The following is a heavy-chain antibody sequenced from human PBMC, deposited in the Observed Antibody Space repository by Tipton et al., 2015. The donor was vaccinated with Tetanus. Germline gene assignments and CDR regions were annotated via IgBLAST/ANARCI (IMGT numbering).Heavy chain of an antibody. CDR1: EGTHY. CDR3: ARDVTTRAPGLED. Sequence: QLVQSGPEVKKPGSSVKISCEISEGTHYISWVRQAPGQGLEWMGGIIPIYGSVEYAQRFQGRLTLTADRSTSTLYMELTSLTSEDTAIYYCARDVTTRAPGLEDWGQGTRVTVSS. CDR2: IIPIYGSV. D-gene: IGHD1-14*01. J-gene: IGHJ4*02. V-gene: IGHV1-69*06.